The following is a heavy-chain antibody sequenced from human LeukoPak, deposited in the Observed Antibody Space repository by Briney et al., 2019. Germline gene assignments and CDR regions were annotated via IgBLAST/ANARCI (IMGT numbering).Heavy chain of an antibody. CDR1: GGSISSYY. Sequence: SETLSLTCTVSGGSISSYYWSWIRQPPGKGLELIGYIYYSGSTNYNPSLKSRVTISVDTSKNQFSLKLSSVTAADTAVYYCARQNRAFDAFDIWGQGTMVTVSS. CDR2: IYYSGST. D-gene: IGHD3-10*01. J-gene: IGHJ3*02. CDR3: ARQNRAFDAFDI. V-gene: IGHV4-59*08.